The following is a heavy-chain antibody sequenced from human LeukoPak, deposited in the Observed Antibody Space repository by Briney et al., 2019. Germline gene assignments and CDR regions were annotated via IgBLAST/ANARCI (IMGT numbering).Heavy chain of an antibody. CDR2: FDPEDGET. CDR3: ATEVSPYYDFWSGYYMDV. Sequence: ASVKVSRKVSGYTLTELSMHWVRQAPGKGLEWMGGFDPEDGETIYAQKFQGRVTMTEDTSTDTAYMELSSLRFEDTAVYYCATEVSPYYDFWSGYYMDVWGKGTTVTVSS. CDR1: GYTLTELS. V-gene: IGHV1-24*01. J-gene: IGHJ6*03. D-gene: IGHD3-3*01.